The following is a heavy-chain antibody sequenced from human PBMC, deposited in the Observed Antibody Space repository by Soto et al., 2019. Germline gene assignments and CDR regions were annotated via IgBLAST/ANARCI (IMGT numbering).Heavy chain of an antibody. CDR3: AKDLDDYSSAIDF. CDR2: ISGSGGSGRG. CDR1: GFTVSTNY. Sequence: SGGSLRLSCAASGFTVSTNYMNWVRQSPGKGLEWVSGISGSGGSGRGFYADPVKGRFTISRDNSKNTLYLEMNSLRAEDTAVYYCAKDLDDYSSAIDFWGQGTLVTVSS. J-gene: IGHJ4*02. V-gene: IGHV3-23*01. D-gene: IGHD4-4*01.